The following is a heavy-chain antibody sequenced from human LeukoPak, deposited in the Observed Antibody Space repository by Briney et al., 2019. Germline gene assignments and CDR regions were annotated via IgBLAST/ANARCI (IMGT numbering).Heavy chain of an antibody. CDR2: ISAYNGNT. Sequence: ASVKVSCKTSGGTFNNYGINWVRQAPGQGLEWMGWISAYNGNTNYAQKLQGRVTMTTDTSTSTAYMELRSLRSDDTAVYYCARDEKVMDIVVVPAARKGEDYYYMDVWGKGTTVTISS. CDR1: GGTFNNYG. CDR3: ARDEKVMDIVVVPAARKGEDYYYMDV. J-gene: IGHJ6*03. D-gene: IGHD2-2*03. V-gene: IGHV1-18*01.